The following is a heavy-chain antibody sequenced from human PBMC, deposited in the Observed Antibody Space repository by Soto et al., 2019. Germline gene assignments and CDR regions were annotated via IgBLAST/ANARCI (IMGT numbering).Heavy chain of an antibody. D-gene: IGHD1-26*01. J-gene: IGHJ4*02. Sequence: EVQLLESGGGLVQPGGSLRLSCAASGFTFSSYAMRWVHQAPVKGLEWVSAISGSGDSTYYADSVKGRFTISRDNSKNTLYLQINSLIAEDSAVYYCARRGSGSYYDYWGQGTLVTVSS. CDR3: ARRGSGSYYDY. CDR1: GFTFSSYA. V-gene: IGHV3-23*01. CDR2: ISGSGDST.